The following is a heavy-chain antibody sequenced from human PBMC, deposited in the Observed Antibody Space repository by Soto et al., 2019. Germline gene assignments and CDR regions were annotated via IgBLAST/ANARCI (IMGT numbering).Heavy chain of an antibody. CDR1: GGSISRYY. V-gene: IGHV4-59*01. CDR3: ASMIVSGDCGPFDY. Sequence: SETLSLTCTVAGGSISRYYCSWIRRPAGKGLGWIGYIYYSGSTNYNPSLKSRVTISVDTSKNQLSLKLSSVTAADTDVYYCASMIVSGDCGPFDYSRQGTLVTVAS. CDR2: IYYSGST. D-gene: IGHD2-21*02. J-gene: IGHJ4*02.